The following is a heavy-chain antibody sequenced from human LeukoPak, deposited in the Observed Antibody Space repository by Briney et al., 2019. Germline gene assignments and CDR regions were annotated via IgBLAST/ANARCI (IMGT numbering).Heavy chain of an antibody. J-gene: IGHJ4*02. Sequence: TASETLSLTCAISGDSVSTSSAGWNWLRQSPSRGLEWLGRTYYNSNWYIDYAVSVKGRITISPDTSKNQFSLQLNSVTPEDTAVYYCAKGWLQSGFDYWGQGTLVTVSS. D-gene: IGHD5-24*01. CDR3: AKGWLQSGFDY. V-gene: IGHV6-1*01. CDR2: TYYNSNWYI. CDR1: GDSVSTSSAG.